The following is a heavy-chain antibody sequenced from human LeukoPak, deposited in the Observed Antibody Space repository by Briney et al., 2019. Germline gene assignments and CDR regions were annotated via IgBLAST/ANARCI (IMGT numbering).Heavy chain of an antibody. CDR1: GYTFTSYD. V-gene: IGHV1-8*03. CDR2: MNPNSGNT. CDR3: ARGSFDCSSTSCYDYYYYMDV. D-gene: IGHD2-2*01. J-gene: IGHJ6*03. Sequence: GASVKVSCKASGYTFTSYDINWVRQATGQGLEWMGWMNPNSGNTGYAQKFQGRVTITRNTSISTAYMELSSLRSEDTAVYYCARGSFDCSSTSCYDYYYYMDVWGKGTTVTVSS.